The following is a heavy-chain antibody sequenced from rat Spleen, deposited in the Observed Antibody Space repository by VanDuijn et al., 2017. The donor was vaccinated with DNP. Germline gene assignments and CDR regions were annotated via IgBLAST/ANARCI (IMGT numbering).Heavy chain of an antibody. D-gene: IGHD1-4*01. Sequence: EVQLVESGGGLVQPGRSLKLSCAASGFTFGDYNVAWVRQAPKKGLEWVATIIYDGSRTYYRDSVKGRFTISRDNANHTLYLQMDSLRSEDTATYYCATSPGPNWFAYWGQGTLVTVSS. CDR1: GFTFGDYN. V-gene: IGHV5S10*01. CDR2: IIYDGSRT. J-gene: IGHJ3*01. CDR3: ATSPGPNWFAY.